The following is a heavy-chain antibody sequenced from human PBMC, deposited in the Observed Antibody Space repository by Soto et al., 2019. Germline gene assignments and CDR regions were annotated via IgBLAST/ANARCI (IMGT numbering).Heavy chain of an antibody. J-gene: IGHJ6*02. V-gene: IGHV4-39*01. CDR1: GGSISSGPYS. Sequence: SETLSLTSTVSGGSISSGPYSWGWIRQPPGKGLEWIGTFYYSGSTYYNPSLESRVTISVDTSKNQFSLKVSSVTAADTAMYYCARLGGYCSGTSCYGYYGMDVWGQGTTVTVS. CDR3: ARLGGYCSGTSCYGYYGMDV. CDR2: FYYSGST. D-gene: IGHD2-2*01.